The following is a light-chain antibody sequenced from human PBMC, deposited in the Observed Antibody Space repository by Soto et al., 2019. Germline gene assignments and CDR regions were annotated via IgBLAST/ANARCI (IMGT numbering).Light chain of an antibody. J-gene: IGKJ5*01. V-gene: IGKV3-11*01. CDR1: HSVSND. CDR3: QQRSNWPPVIT. Sequence: EMVLTQSPGTLSFSTGDRATLSCRASHSVSNDYVAWVQQKPGQTPRLLIYDASNRATGIPARFSGSGSGTDFTLTISSLEPEDFAVYYCQQRSNWPPVITFGQGTRLEI. CDR2: DAS.